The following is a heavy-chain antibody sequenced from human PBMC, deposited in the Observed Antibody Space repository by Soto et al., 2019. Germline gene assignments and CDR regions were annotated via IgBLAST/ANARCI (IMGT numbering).Heavy chain of an antibody. CDR3: ASTSYFDNSGSAN. D-gene: IGHD3-22*01. V-gene: IGHV4-30-4*01. J-gene: IGHJ4*02. CDR2: IYYTGST. Sequence: SETLSLTCTVSGGSISSDNYYWSWIRQPPGKGLEWIGYIYYTGSTYYNPSLKGRVVISIDTSQNQFSLKLSSVTAADTAVYYCASTSYFDNSGSANWGQGTLVTVSS. CDR1: GGSISSDNYY.